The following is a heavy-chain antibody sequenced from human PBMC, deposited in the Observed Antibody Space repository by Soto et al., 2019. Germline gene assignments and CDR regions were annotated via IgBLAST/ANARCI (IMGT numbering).Heavy chain of an antibody. V-gene: IGHV3-23*01. D-gene: IGHD2-2*01. CDR1: GFTFSSYA. J-gene: IGHJ4*02. CDR3: AKNIVVVPAAMSGFDY. Sequence: HPGGSLRLSCAASGFTFSSYAMSWVRQAPGKGLEWVSAISGSGGSTYYADSVKGRFTISRDNSKNTLYLQMNSLRAEDTAVYYCAKNIVVVPAAMSGFDYLGQGTLVTVSS. CDR2: ISGSGGST.